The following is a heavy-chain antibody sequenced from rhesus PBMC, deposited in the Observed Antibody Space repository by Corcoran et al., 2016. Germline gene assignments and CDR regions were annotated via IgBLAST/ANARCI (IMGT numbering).Heavy chain of an antibody. CDR1: GGSISSSNW. CDR3: GRHYSSGCDY. V-gene: IGHV4-93*02. Sequence: QVQLQESGPAVVKPSETLSLTCAVSGGSISSSNWWSWIRQSPGKGLEWIGGIYGSGGSTEYNPSLKSRVTISIDTPKNQFSLKLSSVTAADTAVYYCGRHYSSGCDYWGQGVLVTVSS. J-gene: IGHJ4*01. D-gene: IGHD6-31*01. CDR2: IYGSGGST.